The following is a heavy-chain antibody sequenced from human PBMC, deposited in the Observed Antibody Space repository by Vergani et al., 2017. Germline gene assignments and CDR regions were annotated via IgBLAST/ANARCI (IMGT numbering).Heavy chain of an antibody. CDR2: ISGSGGST. CDR3: ARDRASSGWMPLDY. V-gene: IGHV3-23*04. D-gene: IGHD6-19*01. J-gene: IGHJ4*02. Sequence: EVQLVESGGGLVQPGGSLRLSYAASGFTFSSYAMSWVRQAPGKGLEWVSAISGSGGSTYYADSVKGRFTISRDNSKNSLYLQMNSLRAEDTAVYYCARDRASSGWMPLDYWGQGTLVTVSS. CDR1: GFTFSSYA.